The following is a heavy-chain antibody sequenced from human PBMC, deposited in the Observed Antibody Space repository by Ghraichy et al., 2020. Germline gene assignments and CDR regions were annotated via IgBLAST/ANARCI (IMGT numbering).Heavy chain of an antibody. J-gene: IGHJ5*02. D-gene: IGHD6-19*01. CDR2: IYPGDSDT. CDR3: ARQGEVAASGGRTGKEGWFDP. Sequence: GESLNISCKGSGYTFTNYWIGWVRQMPGKGLEWMGIIYPGDSDTRYSPSFQGQVTISADKSISTAYLQWSSLKASDTAIYYCARQGEVAASGGRTGKEGWFDPWGQGTLVTVSS. V-gene: IGHV5-51*01. CDR1: GYTFTNYW.